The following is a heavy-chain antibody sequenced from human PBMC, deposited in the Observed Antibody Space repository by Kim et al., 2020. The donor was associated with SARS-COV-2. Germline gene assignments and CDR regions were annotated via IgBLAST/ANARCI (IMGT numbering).Heavy chain of an antibody. CDR2: INHSGST. CDR1: GGSFSGYY. D-gene: IGHD3-10*01. Sequence: SETLSLTCAVYGGSFSGYYWSWIRQPPGKGLEWIGEINHSGSTNYNPSLKSRVTISVDTSKNQFSLKLSSVTAADTAVYYCARGGGGFFDYWGQGTLVTVSS. J-gene: IGHJ4*02. V-gene: IGHV4-34*01. CDR3: ARGGGGFFDY.